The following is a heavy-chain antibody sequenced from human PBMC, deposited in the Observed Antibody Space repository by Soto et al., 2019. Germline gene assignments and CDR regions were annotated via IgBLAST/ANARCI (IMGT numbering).Heavy chain of an antibody. CDR2: VSTSGRST. J-gene: IGHJ4*02. CDR3: VKQENGLDGVAFDY. CDR1: GFIFSEST. D-gene: IGHD2-15*01. Sequence: TGGSLRLSCSASGFIFSESTIYWVRQVPGKGLEAISAVSTSGRSTYYADSVKDRFTISRDNSKNTLFLQMGSLRPEDTAIYYCVKQENGLDGVAFDYWGQGTQVTVYS. V-gene: IGHV3-64D*06.